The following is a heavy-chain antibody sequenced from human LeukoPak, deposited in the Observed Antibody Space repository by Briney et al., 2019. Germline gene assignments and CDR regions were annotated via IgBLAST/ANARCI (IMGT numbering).Heavy chain of an antibody. CDR1: GFTFEDFD. CDR2: IKWNGDVI. CDR3: ARDPTLYSRDY. J-gene: IGHJ4*02. Sequence: GGSLSLSFEGSGFTFEDFDMTWVRQAPGKGLEWVSTIKWNGDVIGYADSVKGRFIISRDNAKNSLFLQMNSLRADDTAFYYCARDPTLYSRDYWGQGTLVTVSS. D-gene: IGHD4-11*01. V-gene: IGHV3-20*03.